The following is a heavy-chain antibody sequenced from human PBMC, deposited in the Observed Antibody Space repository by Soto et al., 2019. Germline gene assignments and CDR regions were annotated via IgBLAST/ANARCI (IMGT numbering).Heavy chain of an antibody. CDR2: TYYRSKWYN. D-gene: IGHD3-16*01. V-gene: IGHV6-1*01. CDR1: RDSFSTNGVA. Sequence: SRRLSPTCAISRDSFSTNGVAWTWIRQSQSRGLEWLGRTYYRSKWYNDYAVSAKSRITVNPDTSKNQFSLQLSSVTPEDTAVYYCARGEYSGFDVWGQGTMVTVSS. J-gene: IGHJ3*01. CDR3: ARGEYSGFDV.